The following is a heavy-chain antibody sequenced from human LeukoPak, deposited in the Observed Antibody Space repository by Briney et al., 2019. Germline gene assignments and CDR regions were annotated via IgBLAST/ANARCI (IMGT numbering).Heavy chain of an antibody. V-gene: IGHV1-18*01. CDR2: ISAYNGNT. D-gene: IGHD2-2*01. CDR1: GYTFTSYG. CDR3: AREEDCSSTSCYATFDY. J-gene: IGHJ4*02. Sequence: ASVKVSCKASGYTFTSYGISWVRQAPGQGLEWMGWISAYNGNTNYAQKLQGRVTMTTDTSTSTAYMELRSLRSDDTAVYYCAREEDCSSTSCYATFDYWGQGTLVTVSP.